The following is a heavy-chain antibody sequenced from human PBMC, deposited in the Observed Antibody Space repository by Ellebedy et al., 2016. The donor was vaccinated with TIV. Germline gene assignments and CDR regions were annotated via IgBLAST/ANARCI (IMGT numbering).Heavy chain of an antibody. CDR3: VTDRGEWGLPSFFDF. V-gene: IGHV3-21*06. CDR1: GFTFSSRR. D-gene: IGHD7-27*01. CDR2: ITGNPQFL. J-gene: IGHJ4*02. Sequence: GESLKISCAASGFTFSSRRMNWLRQAPGKGLEWVSSITGNPQFLQYTDSVRGRFTISRDNAKNVLYLQMDSLRAEDTAVYYCVTDRGEWGLPSFFDFWGRGTLVTVSA.